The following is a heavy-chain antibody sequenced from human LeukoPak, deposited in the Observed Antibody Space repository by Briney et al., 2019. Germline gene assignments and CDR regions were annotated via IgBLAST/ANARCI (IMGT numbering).Heavy chain of an antibody. D-gene: IGHD3-10*01. Sequence: SETLSLTCTVSGDSISSGPYYWGWIRQPPGKGLEWIGNIYYGENTYYNPSLKSRVTISIDTSNNQFYLKLSSLTAADTAVYYCAKGPQVLLWFGESIMPLDYWGQGALVTVSS. CDR3: AKGPQVLLWFGESIMPLDY. V-gene: IGHV4-39*01. CDR2: IYYGENT. J-gene: IGHJ4*02. CDR1: GDSISSGPYY.